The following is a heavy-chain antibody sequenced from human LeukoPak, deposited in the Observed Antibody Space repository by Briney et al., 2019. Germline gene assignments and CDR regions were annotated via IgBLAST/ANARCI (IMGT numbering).Heavy chain of an antibody. J-gene: IGHJ4*02. Sequence: ASVKVSCKVSGYTLTELSMHWVRQAPGKGLEWMGGFDPEDGETIYAQKFQGRVTMTRDTSISTAYMELSRLRSDDTAVYYCARDGGQVGATGPFDYWGQGTLVTVSS. V-gene: IGHV1-24*01. D-gene: IGHD1-26*01. CDR3: ARDGGQVGATGPFDY. CDR2: FDPEDGET. CDR1: GYTLTELS.